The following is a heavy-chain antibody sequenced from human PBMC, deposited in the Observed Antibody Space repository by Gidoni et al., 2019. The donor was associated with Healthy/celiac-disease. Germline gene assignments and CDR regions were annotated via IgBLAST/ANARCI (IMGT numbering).Heavy chain of an antibody. V-gene: IGHV3-48*02. CDR1: GFTFSSYS. CDR2: ISSSSSTI. CDR3: ARDDTAMVRHYYYGMDV. J-gene: IGHJ6*02. D-gene: IGHD5-18*01. Sequence: EVQLVESGGGLVQPGGSLRLSCAASGFTFSSYSMNWVRQAPGKWLEWVSYISSSSSTIYYADSVKGRFTISRDNAKNSLYLQMNSLRDEDTAVYYCARDDTAMVRHYYYGMDVWGQGTTVTVSS.